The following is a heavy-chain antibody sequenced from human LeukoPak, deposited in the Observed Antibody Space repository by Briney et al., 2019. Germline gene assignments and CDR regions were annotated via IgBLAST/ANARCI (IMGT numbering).Heavy chain of an antibody. CDR1: GFTFSNYA. CDR2: ITSVSSYK. J-gene: IGHJ4*02. D-gene: IGHD1-7*01. CDR3: LREVDWKYAFDY. V-gene: IGHV3-21*01. Sequence: GGSLRLSCKASGFTFSNYAMNWVRQAPGKGLEWVSSITSVSSYKYYADSVKGRFTISRDNSNNMLYLQMNSLRAEDTALYYCLREVDWKYAFDYWGWGTLVTVSS.